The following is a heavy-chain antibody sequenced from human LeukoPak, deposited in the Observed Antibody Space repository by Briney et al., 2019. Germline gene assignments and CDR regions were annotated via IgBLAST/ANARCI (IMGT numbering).Heavy chain of an antibody. D-gene: IGHD1-26*01. CDR2: INHSGST. J-gene: IGHJ4*02. V-gene: IGHV4-34*01. CDR1: GGSFSGYY. CDR3: ASLTGWYGPSSILGTTGGVDF. Sequence: SETLYLTCAVYGGSFSGYYWSWIRQPPGKGLEWIGEINHSGSTNYNPSLKSRVTISVDTSKNQFSLKLNSVTAADTAIYYCASLTGWYGPSSILGTTGGVDFWGQGTLVTVSS.